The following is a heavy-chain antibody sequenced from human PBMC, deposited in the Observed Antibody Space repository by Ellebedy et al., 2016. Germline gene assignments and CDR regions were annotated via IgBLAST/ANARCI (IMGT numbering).Heavy chain of an antibody. J-gene: IGHJ4*02. D-gene: IGHD2-15*01. Sequence: GGSLRLXXAASGFTFSSYTMNWVRQAPGKGLEWVAVISGGGNGTYYADSVKGRFTISRDNSKNTLFLQMHSLRVEDTALYYCAKDRRVGAANYWGQGTLVIVSS. CDR3: AKDRRVGAANY. CDR2: ISGGGNGT. V-gene: IGHV3-23*01. CDR1: GFTFSSYT.